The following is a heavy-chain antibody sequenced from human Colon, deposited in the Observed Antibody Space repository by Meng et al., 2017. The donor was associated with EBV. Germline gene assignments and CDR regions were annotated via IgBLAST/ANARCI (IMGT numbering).Heavy chain of an antibody. J-gene: IGHJ5*02. CDR3: ASSDYYGSGSYDP. CDR2: IFYSRTT. V-gene: IGHV4-4*03. CDR1: EGDISNINW. D-gene: IGHD3-10*01. Sequence: LQQARPGLVTPLGSRSLSAPVCEGDISNINWWSWVRQPPGKGLEWIGEIFYSRTTNHNPSLKSLVTMSMNTSKNQFNLRLSYVTAADTAEYYCASSDYYGSGSYDPWGQGTLVTVSS.